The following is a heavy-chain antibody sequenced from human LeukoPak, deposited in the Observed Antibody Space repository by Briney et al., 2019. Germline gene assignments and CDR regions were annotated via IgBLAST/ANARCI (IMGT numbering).Heavy chain of an antibody. Sequence: GRSLRLSCAASGFTFSSYAMSWVRQAPGKGLEWVGRIKSKTDGGTTDYAAPVKRRFTISRDDSKSITYLQMKSLKTEDTAVYYCSRRLYYYDSSPARAFDIWGQGTMVTVSS. CDR3: SRRLYYYDSSPARAFDI. V-gene: IGHV3-15*01. D-gene: IGHD3-22*01. CDR2: IKSKTDGGTT. CDR1: GFTFSSYA. J-gene: IGHJ3*02.